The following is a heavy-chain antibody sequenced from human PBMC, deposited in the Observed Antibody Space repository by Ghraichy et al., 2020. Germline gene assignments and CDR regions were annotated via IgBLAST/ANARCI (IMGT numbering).Heavy chain of an antibody. D-gene: IGHD4-17*01. J-gene: IGHJ6*02. V-gene: IGHV4-34*01. CDR2: INHSGST. CDR3: ARASTADKYYYYGMDV. Sequence: GSLRLSCAVYGGSFSGYYWSWIRQPPGKGLEWIGEINHSGSTNYNPSLKSRVTISVDTSKNQFSLKLSSVTAADTAVYYCARASTADKYYYYGMDVWGQGTTVTVSS. CDR1: GGSFSGYY.